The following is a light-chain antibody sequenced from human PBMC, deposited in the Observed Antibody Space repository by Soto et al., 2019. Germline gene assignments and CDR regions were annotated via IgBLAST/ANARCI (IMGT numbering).Light chain of an antibody. CDR2: DAS. Sequence: EVVMTQSPATLSVSPGERATLSCRASQSVSSNLAWYQQKPGQAPRLLIYDASTRATDIPARFSGSGSGTDFTLTISSLQSEDFAVYYCQQYNNWPLTFGGGTKVDIK. CDR1: QSVSSN. J-gene: IGKJ4*01. V-gene: IGKV3D-15*01. CDR3: QQYNNWPLT.